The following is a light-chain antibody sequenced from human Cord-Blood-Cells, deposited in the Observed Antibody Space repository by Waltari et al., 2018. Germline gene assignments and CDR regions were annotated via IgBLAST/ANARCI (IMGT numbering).Light chain of an antibody. CDR1: SSDVGGYNY. CDR2: EVS. CDR3: SSYAGSNNYV. V-gene: IGLV2-8*01. Sequence: QSALTQPPSASGSPGKSVNISCTGTSSDVGGYNYVSWYQQLPGKAPQCMIYEVSKRPSGVPVRFSGSKSGNTASLTVSGLQAEDESDYYCSSYAGSNNYVFGTGTKVTVL. J-gene: IGLJ1*01.